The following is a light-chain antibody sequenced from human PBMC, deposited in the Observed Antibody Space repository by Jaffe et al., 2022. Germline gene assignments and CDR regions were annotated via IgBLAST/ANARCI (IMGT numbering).Light chain of an antibody. CDR3: QQYNNWYT. CDR2: GAS. Sequence: EIVMTQSPATLSVSPGERATLSCRASQSVSSNLAWYQRKPGQAPRLLIYGASTRAADIPARFSGSGSGTEFTLTISSLQSEDFAVYYCQQYNNWYTFGQGTKLEIK. V-gene: IGKV3-15*01. CDR1: QSVSSN. J-gene: IGKJ2*01.